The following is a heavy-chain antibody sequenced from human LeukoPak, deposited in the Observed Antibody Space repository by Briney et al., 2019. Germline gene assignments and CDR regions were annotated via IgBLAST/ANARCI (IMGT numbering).Heavy chain of an antibody. V-gene: IGHV1-3*01. Sequence: ASVKVSFKASGYTFTSYAMHWVRQAPGQRLEWMGWINAGNGNTKYSQKFQGRVTITRDTSASTAYMELSSLRSEDTAVYYCARAHSSGWYHYFDYWGQGTLVTVSS. CDR1: GYTFTSYA. J-gene: IGHJ4*02. CDR2: INAGNGNT. CDR3: ARAHSSGWYHYFDY. D-gene: IGHD6-19*01.